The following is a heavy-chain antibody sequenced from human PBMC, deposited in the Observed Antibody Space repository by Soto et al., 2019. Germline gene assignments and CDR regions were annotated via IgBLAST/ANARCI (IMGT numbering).Heavy chain of an antibody. CDR3: ASLAARYCSGGSCYHAADI. V-gene: IGHV4-59*01. CDR2: IYYSGST. Sequence: SETLSLTCTVSGGSISRYYWSWIRQPPGKGLEWIGYIYYSGSTKYNPSLKSRVTISVDTSKNQFSLKLSSVTAADTAVYYCASLAARYCSGGSCYHAADIWGQGTMVTVSS. D-gene: IGHD2-15*01. J-gene: IGHJ3*02. CDR1: GGSISRYY.